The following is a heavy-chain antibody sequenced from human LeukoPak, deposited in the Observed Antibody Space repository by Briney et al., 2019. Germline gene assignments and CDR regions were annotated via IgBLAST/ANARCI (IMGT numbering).Heavy chain of an antibody. Sequence: GGSLRLSCAASGFTFSSYAMSWVRQAPGKGLEWVSAIGGSGDFIYYAEYVKGRFTISRDNSKKMVYLQMNGLRAEDTAVYYCARGGTTVTPRYYYYGMDVWGQGTTVTVSS. CDR1: GFTFSSYA. D-gene: IGHD4-17*01. J-gene: IGHJ6*02. CDR3: ARGGTTVTPRYYYYGMDV. V-gene: IGHV3-23*01. CDR2: IGGSGDFI.